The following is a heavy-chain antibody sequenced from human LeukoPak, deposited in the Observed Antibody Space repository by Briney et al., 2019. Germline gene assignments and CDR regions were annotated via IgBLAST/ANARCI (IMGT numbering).Heavy chain of an antibody. J-gene: IGHJ4*02. CDR1: GFTFSSYA. V-gene: IGHV3-30-3*01. Sequence: GGSPRLSCAASGFTFSSYAMHWVRQAPGKGLEWVAVISYDGSNKYYADSVKGRFTISRDNSKNTLYLQMNSLRAEDTAVYYCARDLVDFDYWGQGTLVTVSS. CDR3: ARDLVDFDY. CDR2: ISYDGSNK.